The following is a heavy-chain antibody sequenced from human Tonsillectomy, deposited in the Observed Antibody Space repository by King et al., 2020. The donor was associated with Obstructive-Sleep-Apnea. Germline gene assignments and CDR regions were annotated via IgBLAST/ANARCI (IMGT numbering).Heavy chain of an antibody. CDR2: IRGSGDST. CDR3: AKAGSSGGDYGDY. D-gene: IGHD4-17*01. V-gene: IGHV3-23*04. CDR1: GFTFINYA. Sequence: EVQLVESGGGLVQPGGSLRLSCAASGFTFINYAMSWVRQAPGQGLERGSAIRGSGDSTYYADSVKGRFTIFRDNSKNALDLQMNSLRADDTAVYFCAKAGSSGGDYGDYWGQGTLVTVSS. J-gene: IGHJ4*02.